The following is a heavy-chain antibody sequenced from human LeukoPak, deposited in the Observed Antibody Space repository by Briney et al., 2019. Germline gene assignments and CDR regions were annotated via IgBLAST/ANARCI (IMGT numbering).Heavy chain of an antibody. CDR1: GFTFSSYA. Sequence: GGSLRLSCAASGFTFSSYAMSWVRQAPGKGLEWVSAISGSGGSTYYADSVKGRFTISRDNSKNTLYLQMNSLRAEDTAVYYCAKGMAIVVVPAASGEDYWGQGTLVTVSS. V-gene: IGHV3-23*01. J-gene: IGHJ4*02. CDR2: ISGSGGST. D-gene: IGHD2-2*03. CDR3: AKGMAIVVVPAASGEDY.